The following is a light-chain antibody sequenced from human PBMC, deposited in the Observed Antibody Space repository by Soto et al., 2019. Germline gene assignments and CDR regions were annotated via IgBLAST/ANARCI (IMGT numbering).Light chain of an antibody. CDR1: QGSPTY. CDR2: AAS. CDR3: QQANSFPLT. Sequence: IQLTQTPSFLSASVGDRVTVTCRASQGSPTYLAWYQQKPGKAPKILIYAASSLQSGVPSRFRGSGSGTDFTLTISRLQPEDFETYYCQQANSFPLTFGGGTKVDIK. V-gene: IGKV1-9*01. J-gene: IGKJ4*01.